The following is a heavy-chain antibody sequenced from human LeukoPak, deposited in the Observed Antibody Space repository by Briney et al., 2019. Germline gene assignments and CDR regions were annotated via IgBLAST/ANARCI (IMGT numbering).Heavy chain of an antibody. CDR2: MNPNSGNT. CDR1: GYTFTSYD. Sequence: ASVKVSCKASGYTFTSYDINWVRQATGQGLEWMGWMNPNSGNTGYAQKFQGRVTMTRNTSISTAYMELSSLRSEDTAVYYCARGKVGGSGSYYNEYNWFDPWGQGTLDTVSS. V-gene: IGHV1-8*01. CDR3: ARGKVGGSGSYYNEYNWFDP. D-gene: IGHD3-10*01. J-gene: IGHJ5*02.